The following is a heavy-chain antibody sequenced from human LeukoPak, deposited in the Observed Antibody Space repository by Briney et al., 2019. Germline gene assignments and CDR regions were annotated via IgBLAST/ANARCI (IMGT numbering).Heavy chain of an antibody. J-gene: IGHJ3*02. Sequence: PGGTLRLSCAATGFTFSTYGMSWVRQAPGKGLEWVSGISGTGGSTYYADSVKGRFTISRDNAKNSLYLQMNSLRAEDTAVYYCARDNSGSFLDAFDIWGQGTMVTVSS. CDR3: ARDNSGSFLDAFDI. V-gene: IGHV3-23*01. CDR2: ISGTGGST. D-gene: IGHD1-26*01. CDR1: GFTFSTYG.